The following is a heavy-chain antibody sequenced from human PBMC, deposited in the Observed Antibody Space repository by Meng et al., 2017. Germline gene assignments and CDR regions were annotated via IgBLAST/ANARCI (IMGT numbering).Heavy chain of an antibody. D-gene: IGHD3-22*01. CDR2: IYWDDDK. J-gene: IGHJ1*01. Sequence: SGPTLVKPTQTLTLTCTFSGFSLSTSGVGVGWIRQPPGKALEWLALIYWDDDKRYSPSLKSRLTITKDTSKNQVVLTMTNMDPVDTATYYCAHSLKIRNYYDSSATFQHWGQGNLVTVSS. CDR3: AHSLKIRNYYDSSATFQH. V-gene: IGHV2-5*02. CDR1: GFSLSTSGVG.